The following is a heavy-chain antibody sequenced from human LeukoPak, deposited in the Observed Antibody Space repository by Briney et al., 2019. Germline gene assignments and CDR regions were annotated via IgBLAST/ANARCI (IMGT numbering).Heavy chain of an antibody. V-gene: IGHV1-69*05. CDR1: GGTFSSYA. CDR2: IIPIFGTA. CDR3: ARVATPPGRLSEDIVVVGLFDP. J-gene: IGHJ5*02. Sequence: ASVKVSCKASGGTFSSYAISWVRQAPGQGLEWMGGIIPIFGTANYAQKFQGRVTITTDESTSTAYMELSSLRSEDTAVYYCARVATPPGRLSEDIVVVGLFDPWGQGTLVTVSS. D-gene: IGHD2-2*01.